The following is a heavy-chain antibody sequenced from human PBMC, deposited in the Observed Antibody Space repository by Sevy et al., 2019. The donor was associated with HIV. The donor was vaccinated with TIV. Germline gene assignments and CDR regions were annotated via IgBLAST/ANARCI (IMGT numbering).Heavy chain of an antibody. D-gene: IGHD3-10*01. Sequence: GGSLRLSCAASGFTFSSYSMNWVRQAPGKGLEWVSYISSSSSTIYYAASVQGRLTISSDNAKNSLYLQMNSLRAEETAVYYCARENYYGSGIPNDYWGQGTLVTVSS. J-gene: IGHJ4*02. CDR3: ARENYYGSGIPNDY. CDR1: GFTFSSYS. CDR2: ISSSSSTI. V-gene: IGHV3-48*01.